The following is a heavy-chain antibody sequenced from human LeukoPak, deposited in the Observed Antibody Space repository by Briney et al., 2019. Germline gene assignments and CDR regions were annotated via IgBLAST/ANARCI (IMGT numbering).Heavy chain of an antibody. V-gene: IGHV1-69*06. CDR1: GGTFSSYA. CDR3: AKYRGAHDYQYYYIDV. CDR2: IIPIFGTA. Sequence: GASVKVSCKASGGTFSSYAISWVRQAPGQGLEWMGGIIPIFGTANYAQKFQGRVTITADKSTSTAYMELSSLRSEDTAVYYCAKYRGAHDYQYYYIDVWGKGTTVTVSS. J-gene: IGHJ6*03. D-gene: IGHD3-16*01.